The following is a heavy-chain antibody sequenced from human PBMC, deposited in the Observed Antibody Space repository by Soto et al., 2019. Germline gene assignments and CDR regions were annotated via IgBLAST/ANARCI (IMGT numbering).Heavy chain of an antibody. CDR1: GFTFSSYS. V-gene: IGHV3-48*01. CDR2: ISSSSSTI. D-gene: IGHD2-2*01. J-gene: IGHJ4*02. CDR3: ARLSTVLVAAPIH. Sequence: PGGSLRLSCAASGFTFSSYSMNWVRQAPEKGLEWVSYISSSSSTIYYADSVKGRFTISRDNAKNSLYLQMNSLRPEDTAVYYCARLSTVLVAAPIHWGQGALVTVSS.